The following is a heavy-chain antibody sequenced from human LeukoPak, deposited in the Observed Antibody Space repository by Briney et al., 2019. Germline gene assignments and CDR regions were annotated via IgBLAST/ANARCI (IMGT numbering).Heavy chain of an antibody. V-gene: IGHV1-18*01. J-gene: IGHJ4*02. D-gene: IGHD1-26*01. CDR3: AREGGVGDAYDY. CDR1: GYTFTSYG. CDR2: ISAYNGNT. Sequence: ASVKVSCKASGYTFTSYGISWVRQAPGQGLEGMGWISAYNGNTNYAQKLQGRVTMTTDTSTSTAYMELRSLTSDDTAMYYCAREGGVGDAYDYWGQGTLVTVSS.